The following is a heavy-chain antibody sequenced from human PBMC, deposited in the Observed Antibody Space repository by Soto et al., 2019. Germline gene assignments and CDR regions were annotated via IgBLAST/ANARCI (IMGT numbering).Heavy chain of an antibody. Sequence: PWGCMRQSVVSAVVTVSVNSVTLNRKAPGKGLEWVSVIYGGGSTYYADSVKGRFTISRDNSKNTLYLQMNSLRAEDTAVYYCARHCSRVDYYDYYGMDVWGQGTTVTVSS. J-gene: IGHJ6*02. CDR3: ARHCSRVDYYDYYGMDV. CDR1: VVTVSVNS. CDR2: IYGGGST. V-gene: IGHV3-66*04. D-gene: IGHD2-2*01.